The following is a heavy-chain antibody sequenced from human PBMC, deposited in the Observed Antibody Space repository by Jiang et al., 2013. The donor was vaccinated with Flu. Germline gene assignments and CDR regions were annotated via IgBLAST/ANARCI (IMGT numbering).Heavy chain of an antibody. V-gene: IGHV1-18*01. J-gene: IGHJ6*02. CDR1: GYTFTSYG. CDR3: ARDGQGGQWLVRPRVGMDV. Sequence: SGAEVKKPGASVKVSCKTSGYTFTSYGISWVRQAPGQGLEWMGWISAYNGNTNYAQKLQGRVTMTTDTSTSTAYMELRSLRSDDTAVYYCARDGQGGQWLVRPRVGMDVWGQGTTVTVSS. D-gene: IGHD6-19*01. CDR2: ISAYNGNT.